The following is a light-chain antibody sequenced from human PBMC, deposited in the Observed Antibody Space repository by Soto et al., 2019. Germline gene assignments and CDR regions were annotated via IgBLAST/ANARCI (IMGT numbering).Light chain of an antibody. Sequence: QSVLTQPPSVSGAPGQRVTISCTGSSSNIGAGYDVHWYQQLPGTAPKLLIYGNSNRPSGVPDRFSGSKSGTSASLAITGLQAEDEADYYCQSYDSSLSGYVFGTRTKVNV. J-gene: IGLJ1*01. CDR3: QSYDSSLSGYV. CDR2: GNS. CDR1: SSNIGAGYD. V-gene: IGLV1-40*01.